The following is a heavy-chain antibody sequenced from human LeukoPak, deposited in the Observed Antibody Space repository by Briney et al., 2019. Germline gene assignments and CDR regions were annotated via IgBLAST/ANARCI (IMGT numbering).Heavy chain of an antibody. CDR1: GGTFSSYT. CDR3: ARGSGELAYNWFDP. Sequence: ASVKVSCKASGGTFSSYTISWVRQAPGQGLEWMGRIIPILGIANYAQKFQGRVTITADKSTSTAYMELSSLRPEDTAVYYCARGSGELAYNWFDPWGQGTLVTVSS. V-gene: IGHV1-69*02. D-gene: IGHD3-10*01. J-gene: IGHJ5*02. CDR2: IIPILGIA.